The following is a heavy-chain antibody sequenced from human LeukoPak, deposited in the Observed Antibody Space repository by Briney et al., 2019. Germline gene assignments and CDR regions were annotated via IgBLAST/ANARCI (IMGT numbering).Heavy chain of an antibody. D-gene: IGHD3-10*01. CDR1: GYSISSGYY. V-gene: IGHV4-38-2*02. CDR3: ARARYSGSGNDY. J-gene: IGHJ4*02. CDR2: IYQSGST. Sequence: PSETLSLTCTVSGYSISSGYYWGWIRQPPGKGLEWIGSIYQSGSTFYSPSLKSRVTISVDTSKNYFSLKLSSVTAADTAVYYCARARYSGSGNDYWGQGTLVTVSS.